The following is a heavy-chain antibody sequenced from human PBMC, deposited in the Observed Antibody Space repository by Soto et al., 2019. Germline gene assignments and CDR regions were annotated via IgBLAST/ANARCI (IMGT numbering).Heavy chain of an antibody. J-gene: IGHJ5*02. Sequence: QLQLQESGSGLVKPSQTLSLTCAVSGGSISSGGYSWSWIRQPPGKGLEWIGYIYHSGSTYYNPSLKSRVTISVDRSKSQFSLKLSSVTAADTAVYYCAGGVGGYSNYDGWFDPWGQGTLVTVSS. D-gene: IGHD4-4*01. CDR3: AGGVGGYSNYDGWFDP. CDR2: IYHSGST. CDR1: GGSISSGGYS. V-gene: IGHV4-30-2*01.